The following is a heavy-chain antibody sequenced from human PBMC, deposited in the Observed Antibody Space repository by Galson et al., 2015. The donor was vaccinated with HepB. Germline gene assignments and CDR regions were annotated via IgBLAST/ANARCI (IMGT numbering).Heavy chain of an antibody. V-gene: IGHV3-11*06. D-gene: IGHD3-3*01. J-gene: IGHJ6*03. CDR3: ARAPDHDFWSDYYYYYMDV. CDR2: ISSSSSHI. Sequence: SLRLSCAASGFSFSAHTMSWIRQAPGKGLEWVSYISSSSSHIYYADSLKGRLTISRDNAKNSLYLQMNSLRAKDTAVYYCARAPDHDFWSDYYYYYMDVWGKGTTVTVSS. CDR1: GFSFSAHT.